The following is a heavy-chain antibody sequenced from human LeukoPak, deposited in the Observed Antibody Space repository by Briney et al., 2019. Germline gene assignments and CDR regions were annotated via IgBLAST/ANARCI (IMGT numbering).Heavy chain of an antibody. CDR2: IYHSGST. CDR3: ASFVRGRCLNGGSCYSERGGNWFDP. J-gene: IGHJ5*02. CDR1: GGSISSSNW. Sequence: SGTLSLTCAVSGGSISSSNWWSWVRQPPGKGLEWIGEIYHSGSTNYNPSLKSRVTISVDKSKNQFSLKLSSVTAADTAVYYCASFVRGRCLNGGSCYSERGGNWFDPWGQGTLVTVSS. V-gene: IGHV4-4*02. D-gene: IGHD2-15*01.